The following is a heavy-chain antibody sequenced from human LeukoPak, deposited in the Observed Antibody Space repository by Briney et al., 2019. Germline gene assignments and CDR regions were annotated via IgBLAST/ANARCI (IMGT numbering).Heavy chain of an antibody. J-gene: IGHJ5*02. V-gene: IGHV3-23*01. D-gene: IGHD6-19*01. Sequence: PGGSLRLSCVASGFTFTSDAMNWVRQAPGKGLEWVSSTVSRGTTQYADSVKDRFTVSRDTSKNTLYLQMNSLRADDTAVYYCAKCSTSAYTTGWCNWIDPWGQGTLVTVSS. CDR1: GFTFTSDA. CDR3: AKCSTSAYTTGWCNWIDP. CDR2: TVSRGTT.